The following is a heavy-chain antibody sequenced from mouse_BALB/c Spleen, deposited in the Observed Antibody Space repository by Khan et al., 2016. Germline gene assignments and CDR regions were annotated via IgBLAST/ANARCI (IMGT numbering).Heavy chain of an antibody. CDR3: AKGWYDHFDY. V-gene: IGHV9-1*02. D-gene: IGHD2-14*01. CDR1: GYTFTNYG. CDR2: INTYTGEP. J-gene: IGHJ2*01. Sequence: QIQLVQSGPELKKPGETVKISCKASGYTFTNYGMNWVKQAPGKGLKWMGWINTYTGEPTYADDFKGRFAFSLETSASTAYLQINNLKNEDMATYFCAKGWYDHFDYWGQGTTLTVSS.